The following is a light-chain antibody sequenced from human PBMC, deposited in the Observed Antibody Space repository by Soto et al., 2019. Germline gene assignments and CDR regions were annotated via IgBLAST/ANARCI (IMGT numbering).Light chain of an antibody. CDR1: QTVSSN. CDR2: GAS. CDR3: QQYGRSPGLFT. J-gene: IGKJ3*01. Sequence: EIVMTQSPATLSVSPGERATLSCRASQTVSSNLAWYQQKPGQAPRLLIFGASTRATGIPARFSGSGSGTEFTLTIDSLQSEDFAVYYCQQYGRSPGLFTFGPGTKVDIK. V-gene: IGKV3-15*01.